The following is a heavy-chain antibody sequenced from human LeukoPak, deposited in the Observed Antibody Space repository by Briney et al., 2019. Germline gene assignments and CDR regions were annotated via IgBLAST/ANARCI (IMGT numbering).Heavy chain of an antibody. D-gene: IGHD6-13*01. V-gene: IGHV3-11*01. Sequence: GGSLRLSCAASGFTFSDYYMSWIRQAPGKGLEWVSYISGGGTTIYYADSVKGRFTISRDNAKNSLYLQMNSLRAEDTAVYYCAIDRTSSSWRPDSFDIWGQGTMVTVSP. J-gene: IGHJ3*02. CDR1: GFTFSDYY. CDR2: ISGGGTTI. CDR3: AIDRTSSSWRPDSFDI.